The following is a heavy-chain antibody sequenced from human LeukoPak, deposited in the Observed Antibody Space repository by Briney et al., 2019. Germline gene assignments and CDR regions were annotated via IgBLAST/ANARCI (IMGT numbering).Heavy chain of an antibody. CDR3: ARHGYSSGWYAGVMFDY. CDR1: GGSFSGYY. Sequence: PSETLSLTCAVYGGSFSGYYWSWIRQPPGKGLEWIGEINHSGSTNYNPSLKSRVTISVDTSKNQFSLKLSSVTAADTAVYYCARHGYSSGWYAGVMFDYWGQGTLVTVSS. J-gene: IGHJ4*02. V-gene: IGHV4-34*01. CDR2: INHSGST. D-gene: IGHD6-19*01.